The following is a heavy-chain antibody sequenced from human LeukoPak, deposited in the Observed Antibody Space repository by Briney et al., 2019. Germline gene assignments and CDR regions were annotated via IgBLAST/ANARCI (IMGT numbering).Heavy chain of an antibody. CDR1: GYTFTSFG. J-gene: IGHJ6*02. V-gene: IGHV1-69*13. D-gene: IGHD2-15*01. Sequence: SVKVSCKASGYTFTSFGISWVRQAPGQGLEWMGGIIPIFGTANYAQKFQGRVTITADESTSTAYVELSSLRSEDTAVYYCASSVGYCSGGSCYRYYYYYGMDVWGQGTTVTVSS. CDR3: ASSVGYCSGGSCYRYYYYYGMDV. CDR2: IIPIFGTA.